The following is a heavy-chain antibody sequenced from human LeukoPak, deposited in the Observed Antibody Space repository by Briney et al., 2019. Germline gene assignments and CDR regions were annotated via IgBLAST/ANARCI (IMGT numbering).Heavy chain of an antibody. CDR3: ARQSYYYGSGSYYEQDY. V-gene: IGHV5-10-1*01. CDR2: IDPSDSYT. CDR1: GYSFTSYW. Sequence: GESLKISCKGSGYSFTSYWISWVRQMPGKGLEWMGRIDPSDSYTNYSPSFQGHVTISADKSISTVYLQWSSLKASDTAMYYCARQSYYYGSGSYYEQDYWGQGTLVTVSS. D-gene: IGHD3-10*01. J-gene: IGHJ4*02.